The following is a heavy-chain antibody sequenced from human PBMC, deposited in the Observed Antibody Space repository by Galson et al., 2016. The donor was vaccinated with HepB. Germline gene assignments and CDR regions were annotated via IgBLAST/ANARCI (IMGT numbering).Heavy chain of an antibody. CDR2: TYYRSKWYN. CDR3: AGHLRMGRTSNGLDV. J-gene: IGHJ6*02. CDR1: GDSVSSNNAI. Sequence: CAISGDSVSSNNAIWNRIRQSPSRGLEWLGRTYYRSKWYNDYGVSVKSRITISPDTSKNQFSLQLTSVTPEDTAVYYCAGHLRMGRTSNGLDVWGPGTTVTFSS. D-gene: IGHD1/OR15-1a*01. V-gene: IGHV6-1*01.